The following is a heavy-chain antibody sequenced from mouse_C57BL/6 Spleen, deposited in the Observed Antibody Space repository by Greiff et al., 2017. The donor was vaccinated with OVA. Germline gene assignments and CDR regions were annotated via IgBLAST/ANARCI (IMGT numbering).Heavy chain of an antibody. D-gene: IGHD2-1*01. J-gene: IGHJ2*01. CDR2: IYPGNSDT. V-gene: IGHV1-5*01. Sequence: SGTVLARPGASVKMSCKTSGYTFTSYWMHWVKQRPGQGLEWIGAIYPGNSDTRYNQKFKGKAKLTAVTSASTAYMELSSLTNEDSAVYYCTSRGDGNYVFDYWGQGTTLTVSS. CDR1: GYTFTSYW. CDR3: TSRGDGNYVFDY.